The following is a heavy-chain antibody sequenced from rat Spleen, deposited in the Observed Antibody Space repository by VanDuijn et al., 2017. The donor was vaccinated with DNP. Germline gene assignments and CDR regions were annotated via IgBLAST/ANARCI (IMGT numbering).Heavy chain of an antibody. CDR2: ISNTGDNT. V-gene: IGHV5-31*01. D-gene: IGHD1-4*01. J-gene: IGHJ2*01. CDR3: ASRPPPTRGPFDY. Sequence: EVQLVESGGGPVQPGRSLKLSCVASGFIFSNYWMSWIRQAPGKGLEWVASISNTGDNTYYSDSVKGRFSLSRDNAKSTLYLQMDSLRSEDTATYDCASRPPPTRGPFDYWGQGVLVTVSS. CDR1: GFIFSNYW.